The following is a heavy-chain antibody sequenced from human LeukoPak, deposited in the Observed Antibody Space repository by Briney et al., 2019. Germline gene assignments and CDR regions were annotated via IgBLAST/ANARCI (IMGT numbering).Heavy chain of an antibody. CDR3: AKGTSVTDLGY. D-gene: IGHD4-17*01. V-gene: IGHV3-23*01. CDR2: TSGSGTST. CDR1: GYSFSSFA. J-gene: IGHJ4*02. Sequence: GGSLRLSCVVSGYSFSSFAMTWVRQAPGKGLEWVSGTSGSGTSTYYADSVKGRFTVARDNSQNTLYLQMNRLRADDTAVYYCAKGTSVTDLGYWGQGTLVTVSS.